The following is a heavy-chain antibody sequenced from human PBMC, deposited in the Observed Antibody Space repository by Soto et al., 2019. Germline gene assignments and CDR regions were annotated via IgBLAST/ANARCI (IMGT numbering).Heavy chain of an antibody. Sequence: QVQLVQSGAEEKKPGASVKVSCKASGYTFTSYAMHWVRQAPGQRLEWMGWINAGNGNTKYSQKFQGRVTITRDTSASTAYMELSSLRSEDTAVYYCARGSGYYYWDDYWGQGTLVPVSS. CDR1: GYTFTSYA. J-gene: IGHJ4*02. D-gene: IGHD3-22*01. CDR3: ARGSGYYYWDDY. V-gene: IGHV1-3*05. CDR2: INAGNGNT.